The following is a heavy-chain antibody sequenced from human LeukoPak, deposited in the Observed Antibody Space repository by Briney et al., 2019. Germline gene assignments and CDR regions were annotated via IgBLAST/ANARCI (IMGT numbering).Heavy chain of an antibody. J-gene: IGHJ4*02. Sequence: PQASVKVSCKASGGTFSSYAISWVRQAPGQGLEWMGRIIPILGIANYAQKSQGRVTITADKSTSTAYMELSSLRSEDTAVYYCARDAGYSSGWYPFDYRGQGTLVTVSS. V-gene: IGHV1-69*04. CDR3: ARDAGYSSGWYPFDY. CDR1: GGTFSSYA. D-gene: IGHD6-19*01. CDR2: IIPILGIA.